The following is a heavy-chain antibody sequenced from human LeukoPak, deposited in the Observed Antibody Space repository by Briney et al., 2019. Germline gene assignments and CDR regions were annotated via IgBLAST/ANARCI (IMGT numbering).Heavy chain of an antibody. J-gene: IGHJ4*02. D-gene: IGHD3-10*01. Sequence: PGGSLRLSCVASGFTFSNYAMSWVRQAPGKGLEWVSSISDGGGGTYYADSVKGRSTISRDNSKNTLYLLMNSLRAEDTAIYYCANRGKYYFDYWGQGTLVTVSS. CDR1: GFTFSNYA. CDR2: ISDGGGGT. CDR3: ANRGKYYFDY. V-gene: IGHV3-23*01.